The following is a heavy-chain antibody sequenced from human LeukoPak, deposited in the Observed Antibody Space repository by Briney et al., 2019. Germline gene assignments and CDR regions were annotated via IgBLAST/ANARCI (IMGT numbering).Heavy chain of an antibody. Sequence: SETLSLICTVSGGSISTYYWSWIRQPVGKGLEWIGHIKTSGSTHYNPSLRSRITMSVDTSKNQFSLNLSSVTAADTAVYYCARDSGGSGYLWFDPWGQGTLVTVSS. CDR1: GGSISTYY. CDR2: IKTSGST. CDR3: ARDSGGSGYLWFDP. J-gene: IGHJ5*02. D-gene: IGHD3-3*01. V-gene: IGHV4-4*07.